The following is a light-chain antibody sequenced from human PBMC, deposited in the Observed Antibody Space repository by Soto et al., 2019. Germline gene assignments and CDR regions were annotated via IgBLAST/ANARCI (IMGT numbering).Light chain of an antibody. Sequence: QSALTQPASVSGSPGQSITISCTGTSSDVGGYNYVSWYQQHPGKAPNLMIYDVSNRPSGVSNRFSGSKSGNTASLTISGRQAEDEADYYCSSYTNSSTHVVFGGGTKLTVL. V-gene: IGLV2-14*01. CDR2: DVS. J-gene: IGLJ2*01. CDR3: SSYTNSSTHVV. CDR1: SSDVGGYNY.